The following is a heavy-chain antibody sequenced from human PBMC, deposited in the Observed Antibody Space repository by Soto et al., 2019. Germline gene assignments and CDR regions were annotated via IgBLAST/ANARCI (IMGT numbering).Heavy chain of an antibody. CDR3: AREPEDGVPGDY. CDR1: GYIFTTHS. V-gene: IGHV1-3*01. CDR2: IIVSHGSP. Sequence: QVQLVQSGAEVKEPGASVRVSCKASGYIFTTHSLHWARQAPGQGLEWMGWIIVSHGSPRYAPQFQGRLTFETDTFTSTAYMDFTRLTPEDTAVYYCAREPEDGVPGDYWGQGTPVVVSS. D-gene: IGHD2-8*01. J-gene: IGHJ4*02.